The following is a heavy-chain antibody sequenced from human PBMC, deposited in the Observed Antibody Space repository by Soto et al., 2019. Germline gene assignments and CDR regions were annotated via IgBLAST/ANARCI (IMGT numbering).Heavy chain of an antibody. CDR3: AKDDRTASRIDY. J-gene: IGHJ4*02. D-gene: IGHD2-21*02. CDR2: ISGSGRNI. Sequence: EVQLLESGGGLVQPGGSLRLSCATSGLSFSLYSMGWVRQAPGKGLEWVSAISGSGRNIHNADSVKGRFTISRDNSKNTLSLQMNSLRAEDTALYYCAKDDRTASRIDYWGQGNLVTVSS. CDR1: GLSFSLYS. V-gene: IGHV3-23*01.